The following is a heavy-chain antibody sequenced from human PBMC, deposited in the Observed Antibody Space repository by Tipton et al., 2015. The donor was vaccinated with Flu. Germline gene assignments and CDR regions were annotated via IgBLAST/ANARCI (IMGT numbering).Heavy chain of an antibody. J-gene: IGHJ6*03. CDR3: ARDGPEWNYFAYMDV. V-gene: IGHV3-23*01. D-gene: IGHD3-3*01. CDR2: ISGSGSGT. Sequence: SLRLSCAASGFTFSIYAMSWVRQAPGKGLEWVSAISGSGSGTYYADSVKGRFTVSRDDSKNTVYLQMNSLRAEDTAVYYCARDGPEWNYFAYMDVWGKGMKVTVSS. CDR1: GFTFSIYA.